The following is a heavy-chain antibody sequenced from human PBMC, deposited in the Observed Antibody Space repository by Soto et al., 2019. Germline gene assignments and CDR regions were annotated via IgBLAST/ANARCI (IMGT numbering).Heavy chain of an antibody. CDR3: ARRYGGNFDY. J-gene: IGHJ4*02. CDR2: IYYSGST. Sequence: PSETLSLTCTVSGGSVCSYYWSGIRQPPGKGLEWIGYIYYSGSTNYNPSLKSRVTISVDTSKNQFSLKLSSVTAADTAVYYCARRYGGNFDYWGQGTLVTVSS. CDR1: GGSVCSYY. D-gene: IGHD3-16*01. V-gene: IGHV4-59*02.